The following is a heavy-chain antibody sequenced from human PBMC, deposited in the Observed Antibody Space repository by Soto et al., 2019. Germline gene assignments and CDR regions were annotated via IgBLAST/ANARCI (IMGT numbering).Heavy chain of an antibody. D-gene: IGHD4-17*01. CDR2: ISHDGSTE. V-gene: IGHV3-30*19. Sequence: QVHVVESGGGVVQPGMSLRLSCATSGFKFNIYGIHWVRQTPGKGLEWVATISHDGSTEYHTDSVKGRFTISRDDSQSTVYLQMNRLRGEDTAVYYCARDYGGPSGDYWGPGALVTVSS. J-gene: IGHJ4*02. CDR3: ARDYGGPSGDY. CDR1: GFKFNIYG.